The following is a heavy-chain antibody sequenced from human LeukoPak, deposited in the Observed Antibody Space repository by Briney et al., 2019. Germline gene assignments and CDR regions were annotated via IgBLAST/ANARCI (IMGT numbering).Heavy chain of an antibody. J-gene: IGHJ3*02. CDR1: GGSINNSSYY. D-gene: IGHD3-22*01. CDR2: IYYTGST. V-gene: IGHV4-39*07. CDR3: ARPYYDSSGYYHDAFDI. Sequence: SETLSLTYTVSGGSINNSSYYWGWIRQPPGKGLEWIGSIYYTGSTTYNPSLKSRVTISVDTSKNQFSLKLSSVTAADTAVYYCARPYYDSSGYYHDAFDIWGQGTMVTVSS.